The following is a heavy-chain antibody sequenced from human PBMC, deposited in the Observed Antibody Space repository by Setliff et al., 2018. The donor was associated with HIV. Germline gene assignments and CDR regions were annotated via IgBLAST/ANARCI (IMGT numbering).Heavy chain of an antibody. CDR2: IYSTGST. CDR1: GASITSHY. CDR3: AKGAGFYGDYTFDY. J-gene: IGHJ4*02. V-gene: IGHV4-59*11. D-gene: IGHD4-17*01. Sequence: SETLLTCTVSGASITSHYWSWIRQSPGRELEWIGYIYSTGSTNYNPSLQSRVSISMDASKNKFSLKVTSVTSADTAVYYCAKGAGFYGDYTFDYWGQGNLVTVSS.